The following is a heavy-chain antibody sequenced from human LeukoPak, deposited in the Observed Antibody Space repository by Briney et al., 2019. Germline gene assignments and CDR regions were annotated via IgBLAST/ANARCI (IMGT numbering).Heavy chain of an antibody. Sequence: GGSLRPSCAASGFTFSSYVMHWVRQAPGKGLEWVAFIPYDGSKNSYTDSVKGRFTISRDNSRNTLYLQMNTLRAEDTAVYYCAKDGGNYEFDYWGQGTLVTVSA. CDR1: GFTFSSYV. CDR2: IPYDGSKN. D-gene: IGHD4-11*01. J-gene: IGHJ4*02. V-gene: IGHV3-30*02. CDR3: AKDGGNYEFDY.